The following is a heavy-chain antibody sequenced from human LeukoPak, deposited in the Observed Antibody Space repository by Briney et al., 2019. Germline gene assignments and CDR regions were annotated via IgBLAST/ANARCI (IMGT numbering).Heavy chain of an antibody. V-gene: IGHV4-30-2*02. CDR3: ATVGQWLRVSDP. Sequence: PSQTLSLTCAVSGGSISSGGYSWGWIRQPPGKGLEWIGYIYHSGSTNYNPSLQSRVTISVDTSKNQFSLKLSSVTAADTAVYDCATVGQWLRVSDPWGQGTLVTVSS. J-gene: IGHJ5*02. CDR2: IYHSGST. CDR1: GGSISSGGYS. D-gene: IGHD6-19*01.